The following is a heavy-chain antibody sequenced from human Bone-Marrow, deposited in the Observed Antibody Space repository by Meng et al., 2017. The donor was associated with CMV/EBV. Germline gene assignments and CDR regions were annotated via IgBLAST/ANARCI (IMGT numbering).Heavy chain of an antibody. V-gene: IGHV3-30*02. D-gene: IGHD4-23*01. J-gene: IGHJ3*02. Sequence: RGSLRPSCAASGFTYSSYGMHWVRQAPGKGLEWVACIRYDGSNKYYADSVKGRFTISRENSKNTLYLQMNSLRAEDTAVYYCAILRGGYGGNLDAFDIWGQGTMVTVSS. CDR1: GFTYSSYG. CDR2: IRYDGSNK. CDR3: AILRGGYGGNLDAFDI.